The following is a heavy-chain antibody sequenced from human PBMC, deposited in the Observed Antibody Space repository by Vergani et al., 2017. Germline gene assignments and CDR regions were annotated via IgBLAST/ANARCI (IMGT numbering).Heavy chain of an antibody. J-gene: IGHJ4*02. D-gene: IGHD2-2*02. V-gene: IGHV4-34*01. CDR1: GGSFSGYY. Sequence: HVQLQQWGAGLLKPSETLSLTCAVYGGSFSGYYWSWIRQPPGKGLEWIGEINHSGSTNYNPSLKSRVTISVDTSKNQFSLKLSSVTAADTAVYYCARGADELLYDYWGQGTLVTVSS. CDR3: ARGADELLYDY. CDR2: INHSGST.